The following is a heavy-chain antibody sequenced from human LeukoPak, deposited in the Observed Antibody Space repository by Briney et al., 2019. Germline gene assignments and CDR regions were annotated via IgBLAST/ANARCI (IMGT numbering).Heavy chain of an antibody. CDR2: ISAYNGTT. CDR1: GYTYTSYG. CDR3: ARDGSATYDIWSGSYPEWADHYYFYMDV. V-gene: IGHV1-18*01. Sequence: ASVKVSCKASGYTYTSYGISWVRQAPGQGREWMGWISAYNGTTNYAQKFQGRVTMTTDTSTSTAYMELRSLRSDVTAVYYCARDGSATYDIWSGSYPEWADHYYFYMDVWGKGTTVTVSS. J-gene: IGHJ6*03. D-gene: IGHD3-3*01.